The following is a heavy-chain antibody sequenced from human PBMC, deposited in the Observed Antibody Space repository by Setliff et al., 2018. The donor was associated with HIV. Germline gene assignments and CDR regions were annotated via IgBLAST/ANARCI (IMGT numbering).Heavy chain of an antibody. CDR3: AREATPRHSSGWVYFDY. Sequence: GGSLRLSCAASGFTLSSYWMSWVRQAPGKGPEWVSYITGSGDTIYYADSVKGRFTMSRDNAKDSVYLQMNTLRVEDTAVYYCAREATPRHSSGWVYFDYWGQGMMVTSPQ. V-gene: IGHV3-48*04. CDR2: ITGSGDTI. CDR1: GFTLSSYW. D-gene: IGHD6-19*01. J-gene: IGHJ4*02.